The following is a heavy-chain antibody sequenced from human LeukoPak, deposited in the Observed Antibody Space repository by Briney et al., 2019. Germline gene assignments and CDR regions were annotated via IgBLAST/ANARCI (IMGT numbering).Heavy chain of an antibody. CDR1: GVSISSSNW. J-gene: IGHJ3*02. CDR2: IYHSGST. Sequence: PSGTLSLTCAVSGVSISSSNWWSWVRQPPGKGLEWIGEIYHSGSTNYNPSLKSRATMSVDTSKNQFSLKLSSVTAADTAVYYCAREKDAFDIWGQGTMVTVSS. CDR3: AREKDAFDI. V-gene: IGHV4-4*02.